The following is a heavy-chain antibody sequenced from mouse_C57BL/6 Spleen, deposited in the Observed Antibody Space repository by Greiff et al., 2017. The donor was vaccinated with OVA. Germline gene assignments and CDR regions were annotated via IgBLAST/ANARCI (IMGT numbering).Heavy chain of an antibody. Sequence: QVQLKQPGAELVKPGASVKLSCKASGYTFTSYWMHWVKQRPGQGLEWIGMIHPNSGSTNYNEKFKSKATLTVDKSSSTAYMQLSSLTSEDSAVYYCAREHYGSSYGGHYAMDYWGQGTSVTVSS. J-gene: IGHJ4*01. CDR3: AREHYGSSYGGHYAMDY. CDR1: GYTFTSYW. CDR2: IHPNSGST. D-gene: IGHD1-1*01. V-gene: IGHV1-64*01.